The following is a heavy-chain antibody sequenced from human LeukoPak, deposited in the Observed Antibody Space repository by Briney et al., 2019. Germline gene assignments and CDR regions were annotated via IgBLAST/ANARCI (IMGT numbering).Heavy chain of an antibody. CDR3: ASVSGSRSGLDY. D-gene: IGHD1-26*01. Sequence: GGSLRLSCAASGFTVSRNYMSWVRQAPGKGLEWVSVIYSGGSTYYADSVKGRFTISRDNSKNTLYLQMNSLRAEDTAVYYCASVSGSRSGLDYWGQGTLVTVSS. CDR2: IYSGGST. CDR1: GFTVSRNY. V-gene: IGHV3-53*01. J-gene: IGHJ4*02.